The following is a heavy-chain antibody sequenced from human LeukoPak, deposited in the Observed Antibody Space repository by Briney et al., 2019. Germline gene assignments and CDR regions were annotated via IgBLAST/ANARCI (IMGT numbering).Heavy chain of an antibody. D-gene: IGHD5-24*01. CDR1: GYTFTKSY. V-gene: IGHV1-46*01. CDR2: INPGGDNT. Sequence: GASVKVSCKASGYTFTKSYIHWARQAPGQRLEWMGLINPGGDNTKYAQNFQGRVTMTSDTSARTVYMELSSLSSEDTAIYYCARIRDGYNDAYDIWGQGTVVTVPS. J-gene: IGHJ3*02. CDR3: ARIRDGYNDAYDI.